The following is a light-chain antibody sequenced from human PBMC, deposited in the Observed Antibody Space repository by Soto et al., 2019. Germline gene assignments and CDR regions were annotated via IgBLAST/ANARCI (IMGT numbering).Light chain of an antibody. CDR2: GAS. CDR1: QSVSSSY. J-gene: IGKJ5*01. Sequence: EIVLTQSPGTLSLSPGERATLSCRASQSVSSSYLAWYQQKPGQAPRLLIYGASSRATGIPDRFSGSGSGTDFTLTSSILEPEDFAVYYCQQYGSSLITFGQGTRLEI. CDR3: QQYGSSLIT. V-gene: IGKV3-20*01.